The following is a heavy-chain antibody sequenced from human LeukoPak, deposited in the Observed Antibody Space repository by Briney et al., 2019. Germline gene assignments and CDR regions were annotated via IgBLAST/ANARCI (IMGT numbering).Heavy chain of an antibody. J-gene: IGHJ2*01. CDR1: GDSISSISYS. CDR3: ARGRARFGKLHWYFDL. CDR2: IYHSGST. D-gene: IGHD3-10*01. Sequence: SETLSLTCAVSGDSISSISYSWSWIRQPPGKGLEWIGYIYHSGSTSYNPSLKSRVTISVDRSKNQFSLKLTSVTAADTAVYYCARGRARFGKLHWYFDLWGRGTLVTVSS. V-gene: IGHV4-30-2*01.